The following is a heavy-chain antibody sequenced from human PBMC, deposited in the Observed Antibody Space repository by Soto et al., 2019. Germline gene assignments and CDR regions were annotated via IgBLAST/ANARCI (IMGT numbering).Heavy chain of an antibody. D-gene: IGHD3-16*01. Sequence: GGSLRLSCAASGFTFSSYAMSWVRQAPGKGLEWVSAISGSGGSTYYADSVKGRFTISRDNSKNTLYLQMNSLRAEDTAVYYCAKSGVMITFGGPEYYYYYMDVWGKGTTVTVSS. CDR3: AKSGVMITFGGPEYYYYYMDV. CDR1: GFTFSSYA. V-gene: IGHV3-23*01. J-gene: IGHJ6*03. CDR2: ISGSGGST.